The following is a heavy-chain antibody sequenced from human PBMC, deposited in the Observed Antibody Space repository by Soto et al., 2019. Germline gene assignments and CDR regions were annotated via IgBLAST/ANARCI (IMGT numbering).Heavy chain of an antibody. Sequence: LGESLKISCKGSGSSFTSYWIGWVRQRPGKSLEWMGIIYPGDSDTRYSPSFQGQVTISADKSISTAYLQWSSLKASDTAIYYCARGGRAAAIEGHTENWFDPWGQGTLVTVSS. D-gene: IGHD2-2*02. CDR3: ARGGRAAAIEGHTENWFDP. CDR1: GSSFTSYW. CDR2: IYPGDSDT. J-gene: IGHJ5*02. V-gene: IGHV5-51*01.